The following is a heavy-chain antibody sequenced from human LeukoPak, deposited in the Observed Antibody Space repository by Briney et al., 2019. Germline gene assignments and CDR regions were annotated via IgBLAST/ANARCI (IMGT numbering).Heavy chain of an antibody. J-gene: IGHJ5*02. CDR1: GGSISSYY. CDR2: IYYSGST. D-gene: IGHD6-19*01. V-gene: IGHV4-59*01. Sequence: TSETLSLTCTVSGGSISSYYRSWIRQPPGKGLEWIGYIYYSGSTNYNPSLKSRVTISVDTSKNQFSLKLSSVTAADTAVYYCARSGEQWLVPGPNWFDPWGQGTLVTVSS. CDR3: ARSGEQWLVPGPNWFDP.